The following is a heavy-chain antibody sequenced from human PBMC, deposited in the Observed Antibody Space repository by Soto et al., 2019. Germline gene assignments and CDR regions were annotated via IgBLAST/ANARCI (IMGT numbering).Heavy chain of an antibody. D-gene: IGHD3-9*01. J-gene: IGHJ6*03. Sequence: GGSLRLSCAASGFTFSSYSMNWVRQAPGKGLEWVSSISSISSYIYYADSVKGRFTISRDNAKNSLYLQMNSLRAEDTAVYYCARDSILTGYYYYYYYYRDVWGKGTTVTVSS. CDR2: ISSISSYI. CDR1: GFTFSSYS. CDR3: ARDSILTGYYYYYYYYRDV. V-gene: IGHV3-21*01.